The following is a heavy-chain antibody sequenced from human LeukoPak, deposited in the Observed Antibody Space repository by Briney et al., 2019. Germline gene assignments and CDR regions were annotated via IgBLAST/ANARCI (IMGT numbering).Heavy chain of an antibody. CDR1: GFTFSRYW. CDR3: AREDGSTMVYYFDY. V-gene: IGHV3-7*01. Sequence: GGSLRLSCAASGFTFSRYWMSWVRQAPGKGLEWVANIKQDGSEKYYGDSVKGRFTISRDNSGTTLYLQTNSLRAEDTAIYYCAREDGSTMVYYFDYWGQGTLVTVSS. D-gene: IGHD3-10*01. J-gene: IGHJ4*02. CDR2: IKQDGSEK.